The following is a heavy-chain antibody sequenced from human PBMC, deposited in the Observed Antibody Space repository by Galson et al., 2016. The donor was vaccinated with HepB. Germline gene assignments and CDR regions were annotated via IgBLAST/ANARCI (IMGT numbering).Heavy chain of an antibody. CDR1: GYTFTSSG. Sequence: SVKVSCKASGYTFTSSGIFWVRQAPGQGLEWVGWINAYNGNTNSAQNFQGRVTMTADTSTSTVYMDLRSLRSDDTAIYYCARGVVGASRYNWYDPWGQGTLVTVSS. CDR3: ARGVVGASRYNWYDP. CDR2: INAYNGNT. D-gene: IGHD2-15*01. J-gene: IGHJ5*02. V-gene: IGHV1-18*04.